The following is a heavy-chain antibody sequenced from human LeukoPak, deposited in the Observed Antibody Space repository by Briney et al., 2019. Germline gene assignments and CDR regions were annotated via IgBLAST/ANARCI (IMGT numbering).Heavy chain of an antibody. Sequence: SETLSPTCTVSGVSITLYYWTWIRQSPKNGLEWIGDISKIVSNYNPSLSSRLTISTDTSKSHFSLRLTSVSAADTAVYYCARGNYDILSDYSLYSPRGGLDHWGQGILVTVSS. CDR3: ARGNYDILSDYSLYSPRGGLDH. CDR1: GVSITLYY. J-gene: IGHJ4*02. CDR2: ISKIVS. D-gene: IGHD3-9*01. V-gene: IGHV4-59*01.